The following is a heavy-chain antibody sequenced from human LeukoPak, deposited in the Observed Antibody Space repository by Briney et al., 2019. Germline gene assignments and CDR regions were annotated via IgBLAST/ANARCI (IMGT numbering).Heavy chain of an antibody. V-gene: IGHV4-34*01. J-gene: IGHJ1*01. CDR1: GGSFGGYY. D-gene: IGHD3-3*01. CDR3: VRGEDDFWSGYSRLAYFQY. Sequence: SETLSLTCAVYGGSFGGYYWSWIRQPPGKGLEWIGEINHSGSTNYNPSLKSRVTISVDTSKNQFSLKLSSVTAADTAVYYCVRGEDDFWSGYSRLAYFQYWGQGTLVTVSS. CDR2: INHSGST.